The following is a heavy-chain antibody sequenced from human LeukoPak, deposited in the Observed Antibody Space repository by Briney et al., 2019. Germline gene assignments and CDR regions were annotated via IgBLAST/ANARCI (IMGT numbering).Heavy chain of an antibody. V-gene: IGHV3-30-3*01. J-gene: IGHJ4*02. CDR3: AREPPGNYDDSGDYYAYFDC. D-gene: IGHD3-22*01. CDR1: GFTFSSYW. Sequence: GGSLRLSCAASGFTFSSYWMNWVRQAPGKGLEWVAVISYDGSNKYYADSVKGRFTISRDNSKNTLYLQMNSLTDGDTAVYYCAREPPGNYDDSGDYYAYFDCWGQGSLVTVSS. CDR2: ISYDGSNK.